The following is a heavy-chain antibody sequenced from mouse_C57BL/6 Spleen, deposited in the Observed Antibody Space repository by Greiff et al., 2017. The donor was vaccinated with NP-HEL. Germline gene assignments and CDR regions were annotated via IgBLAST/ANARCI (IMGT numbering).Heavy chain of an antibody. CDR1: GFTFSSYG. CDR2: ISSGGSYT. Sequence: EVQVVESGGDLVKPGGSLKLSCAASGFTFSSYGMSWVRQTPDKRLEWVATISSGGSYTYYPDSVTGRFTISRDNAKNTLYLQMSSLKSEDTAMYYCARPTTGTGGYYFDYWGQGTTLTVSS. CDR3: ARPTTGTGGYYFDY. J-gene: IGHJ2*01. D-gene: IGHD4-1*01. V-gene: IGHV5-6*01.